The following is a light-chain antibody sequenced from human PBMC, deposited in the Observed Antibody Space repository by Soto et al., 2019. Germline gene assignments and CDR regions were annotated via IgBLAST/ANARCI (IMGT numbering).Light chain of an antibody. CDR3: QKHGSSWWT. J-gene: IGKJ1*01. Sequence: EIVLTQSPGTLSLSPGERATLSCRASQSVSSISLAWYQQKPVQVPSLLMYCASSRDTGIPDRFSGSGSGTDLSLAISRLEPNDCDVSYCQKHGSSWWTFGQGTQVEIK. CDR1: QSVSSIS. CDR2: CAS. V-gene: IGKV3-20*01.